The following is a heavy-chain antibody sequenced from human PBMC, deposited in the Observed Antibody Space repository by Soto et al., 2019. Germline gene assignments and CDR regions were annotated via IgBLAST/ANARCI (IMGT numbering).Heavy chain of an antibody. Sequence: AGGSLRLSFAAPGIPFSSYWMSWVRQASVKWLEWVANIKQDGSEKYYVDSVKGRFTISRDNAKNSLYLQMNSLRAEDTAVYYCAKDPSFRSWYMDVWGKGTTVTVSS. CDR3: AKDPSFRSWYMDV. V-gene: IGHV3-7*03. CDR1: GIPFSSYW. CDR2: IKQDGSEK. J-gene: IGHJ6*03. D-gene: IGHD3-16*02.